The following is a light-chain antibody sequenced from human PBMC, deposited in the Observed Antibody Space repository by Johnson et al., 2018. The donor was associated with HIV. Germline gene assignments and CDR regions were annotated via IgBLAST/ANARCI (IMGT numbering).Light chain of an antibody. CDR2: KDN. J-gene: IGLJ1*01. Sequence: QSVLTQSPSVSAAPGQKVTISCSGSSSTIGNNFVSWYQVLPGTAPKLLIYKDNERPSGIPDRFSGSKSGTSATLGITGLQTGDEADYYCGTWDPSLSAGAGFGTGTKVTVL. V-gene: IGLV1-51*02. CDR3: GTWDPSLSAGAG. CDR1: SSTIGNNF.